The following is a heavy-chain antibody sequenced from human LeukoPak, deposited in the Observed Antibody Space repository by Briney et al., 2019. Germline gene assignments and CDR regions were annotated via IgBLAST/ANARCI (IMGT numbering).Heavy chain of an antibody. J-gene: IGHJ3*02. CDR3: AKDYRKWLQFGAFDI. CDR2: ITWNSAKI. CDR1: GFTFSSYG. V-gene: IGHV3-9*01. Sequence: GGSLRLSCAASGFTFSSYGMSWVRQAPGKGLEWVSGITWNSAKIDYVDAVKGRFIISRDNAKNSLYLQMNSLRPEDTASYYCAKDYRKWLQFGAFDIWGQGTMVTVSS. D-gene: IGHD5-24*01.